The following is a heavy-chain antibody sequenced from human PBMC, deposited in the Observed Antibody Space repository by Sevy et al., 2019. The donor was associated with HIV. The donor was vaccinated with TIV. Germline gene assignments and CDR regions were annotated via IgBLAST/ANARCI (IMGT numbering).Heavy chain of an antibody. D-gene: IGHD2-8*01. V-gene: IGHV3-33*01. Sequence: GGSLRLSCAASGFTPSTYGMHWVRHAPGKGLEWVAVIGYDGSNKYYADSVRGRFTISRDNSKNTLFLQMDSLRGEDTAVYYCARDPRMYGDYLLAYFDYWGQGTLVTVSS. CDR2: IGYDGSNK. CDR1: GFTPSTYG. CDR3: ARDPRMYGDYLLAYFDY. J-gene: IGHJ4*02.